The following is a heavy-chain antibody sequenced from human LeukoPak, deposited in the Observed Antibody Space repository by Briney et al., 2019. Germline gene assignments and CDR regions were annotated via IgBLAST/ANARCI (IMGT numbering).Heavy chain of an antibody. CDR3: ARQKDYQDDY. CDR1: GFTFSSYA. Sequence: GGSLRLSCAASGFTFSSYAMSWVRQAPGKGLEWVSSISSSSSYIYYADSVKGRFTISRDNAKNSLYLQMNSLRAEDTAVYYCARQKDYQDDYWGQGTLVTVSS. V-gene: IGHV3-21*01. J-gene: IGHJ4*02. CDR2: ISSSSSYI. D-gene: IGHD3-10*01.